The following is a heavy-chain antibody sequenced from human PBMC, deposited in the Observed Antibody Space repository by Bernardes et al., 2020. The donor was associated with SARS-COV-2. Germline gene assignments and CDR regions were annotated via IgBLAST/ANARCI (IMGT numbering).Heavy chain of an antibody. CDR1: GASIAGHY. D-gene: IGHD3-10*02. CDR3: ARYLRSGTDYAIDY. V-gene: IGHV4-59*11. CDR2: IFYTGDY. Sequence: SETLSLTCTVSGASIAGHYWSWIRQTPGAGLEWIGYIFYTGDYNYNPSLKSRVTMSVDTSKNQFSLKLSSVTAADTAVYYCARYLRSGTDYAIDYWGQGTSVTVSS. J-gene: IGHJ4*02.